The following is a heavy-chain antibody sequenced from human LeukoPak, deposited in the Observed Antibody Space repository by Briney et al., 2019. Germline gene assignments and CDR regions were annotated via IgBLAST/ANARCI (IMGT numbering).Heavy chain of an antibody. J-gene: IGHJ4*02. D-gene: IGHD3-16*01. V-gene: IGHV4-39*07. CDR1: GGSISDTGYY. Sequence: PSETLSLTCTVSGGSISDTGYYWGWVRQPPVKGLEWIGSIYYSGTTYYKPSLKSRVTVLRDTSKNQFSLRLSSVTAADTALYYCARVGERANFDYWGQGTLVSVSS. CDR2: IYYSGTT. CDR3: ARVGERANFDY.